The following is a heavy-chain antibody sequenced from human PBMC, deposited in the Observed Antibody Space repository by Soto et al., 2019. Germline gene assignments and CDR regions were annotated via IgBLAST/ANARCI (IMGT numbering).Heavy chain of an antibody. Sequence: ASVKVSCKASGYTFTSYYMHWVRQAPGQGLEWMGIINPSGGSTSYAQKFQGRVTMTRDTSTSTVYMELSSLRSEDTAVYYCASPMVRGASSFAFDIWGQGTMVT. J-gene: IGHJ3*02. D-gene: IGHD3-10*01. CDR1: GYTFTSYY. V-gene: IGHV1-46*01. CDR2: INPSGGST. CDR3: ASPMVRGASSFAFDI.